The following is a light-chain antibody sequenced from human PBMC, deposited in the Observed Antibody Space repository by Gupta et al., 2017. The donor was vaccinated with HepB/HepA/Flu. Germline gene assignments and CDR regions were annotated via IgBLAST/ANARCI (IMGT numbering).Light chain of an antibody. J-gene: IGKJ1*01. V-gene: IGKV1-5*03. CDR2: KAS. CDR3: QQYNSYWWT. CDR1: SSW. Sequence: SSWLAWYQQKPGKAPKLLIYKASSLESGVPSKFSGSGSGTEFTLTISSLQPDDFATYYCQQYNSYWWTFGQGTKVEIK.